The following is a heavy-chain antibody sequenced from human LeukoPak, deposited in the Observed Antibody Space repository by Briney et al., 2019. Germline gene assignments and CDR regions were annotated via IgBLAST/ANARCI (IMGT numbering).Heavy chain of an antibody. Sequence: PGGSLRLSCAASGFTFSSYSMNWVRQAPGKGLEWVSSISSSSSYIYYADSVKGRFTISRDNAKNSLYLQMNSLRAEDTAVYYCARFPSGGQLRDYFDYWGQGTLVTVSS. CDR2: ISSSSSYI. J-gene: IGHJ4*02. CDR3: ARFPSGGQLRDYFDY. D-gene: IGHD6-13*01. CDR1: GFTFSSYS. V-gene: IGHV3-21*01.